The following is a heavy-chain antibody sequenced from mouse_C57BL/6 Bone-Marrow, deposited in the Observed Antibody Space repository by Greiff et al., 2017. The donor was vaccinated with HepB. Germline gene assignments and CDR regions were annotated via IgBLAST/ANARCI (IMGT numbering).Heavy chain of an antibody. J-gene: IGHJ4*01. D-gene: IGHD2-3*01. V-gene: IGHV5-9-1*02. Sequence: EVHLVESGEGLVKPGGSLKLSCAASGFTFSSYAMSWVRQTPEKRLEWVAYISSGGDYIYYADTVKGRFTISRDNARNTLYLQMSSLKSEDTAMYYCTRGGLLPYAMDYWGQGTSVTVSS. CDR3: TRGGLLPYAMDY. CDR2: ISSGGDYI. CDR1: GFTFSSYA.